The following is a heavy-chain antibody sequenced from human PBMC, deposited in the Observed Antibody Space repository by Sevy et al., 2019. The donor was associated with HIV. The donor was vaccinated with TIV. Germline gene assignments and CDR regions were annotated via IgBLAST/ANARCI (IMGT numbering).Heavy chain of an antibody. CDR3: ARTSIATVTTRRNWYFDL. CDR1: GFTFSSYA. J-gene: IGHJ2*01. V-gene: IGHV3-30-3*01. D-gene: IGHD4-17*01. CDR2: ISYDGSNK. Sequence: GGSLRLSCAASGFTFSSYAMHWVRQAPGKGLEWVAVISYDGSNKYYAYSVKGRFTISRDNSKNTLYLQMNSLRAEDTAVYYCARTSIATVTTRRNWYFDLWGRGTLVTVSS.